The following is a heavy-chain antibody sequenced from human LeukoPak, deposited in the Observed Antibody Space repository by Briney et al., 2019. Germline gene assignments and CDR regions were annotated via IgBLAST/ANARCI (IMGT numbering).Heavy chain of an antibody. V-gene: IGHV3-21*01. CDR3: ARDYPNVGAFDI. J-gene: IGHJ3*02. CDR1: GFSFSTYT. Sequence: KPGGSLRLSCAASGFSFSTYTMNWARQAPGKGLEWVSSIGYTSSDKYYVESVKGRFTISRDNAENSLYLQMNSLRADDTAMYYCARDYPNVGAFDIWGQGTMVTVSS. CDR2: IGYTSSDK.